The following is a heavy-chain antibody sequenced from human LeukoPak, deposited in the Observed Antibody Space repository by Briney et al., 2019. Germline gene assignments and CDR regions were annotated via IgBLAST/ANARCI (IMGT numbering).Heavy chain of an antibody. V-gene: IGHV3-21*01. J-gene: IGHJ3*02. CDR3: ARDPTSSWETAFDI. CDR1: GFTFNSYT. CDR2: IDSSSSYI. D-gene: IGHD1-26*01. Sequence: PGGSLRLSCAASGFTFNSYTLNWVRQAPGKGLEWGSSIDSSSSYIYYADSVKGRFTISRDNAKNSLYLQMNSLRVEDTAVYYCARDPTSSWETAFDIWGQGTMVTVSS.